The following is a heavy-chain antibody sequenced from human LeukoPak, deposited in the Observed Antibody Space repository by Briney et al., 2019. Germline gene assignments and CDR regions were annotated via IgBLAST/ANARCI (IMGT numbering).Heavy chain of an antibody. D-gene: IGHD2/OR15-2a*01. CDR3: AREEYDH. Sequence: GGSLRLSCAASGFTFSSYWMHWVRQAPGKGLVWVSRINTDGSTTNYADSVKGRFTISRDNAKNTLYLRMNSLRADDTAVYYCAREEYDHWGQGPLVTVSS. CDR1: GFTFSSYW. J-gene: IGHJ5*02. V-gene: IGHV3-74*01. CDR2: INTDGSTT.